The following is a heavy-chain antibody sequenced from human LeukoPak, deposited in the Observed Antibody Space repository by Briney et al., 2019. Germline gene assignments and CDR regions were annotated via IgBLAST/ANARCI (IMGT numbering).Heavy chain of an antibody. J-gene: IGHJ5*02. CDR2: IRSKAYGGTT. D-gene: IGHD3/OR15-3a*01. CDR3: TRGTRFDP. V-gene: IGHV3-49*04. CDR1: GFTFGDYA. Sequence: GGSLRLSCTASGFTFGDYAMSWVRQAPGKGLEWVGFIRSKAYGGTTEYAASVKGRFTISRDDSKSIAYLQMNSLKTEDTAVYYCTRGTRFDPWGQGNLVTVSS.